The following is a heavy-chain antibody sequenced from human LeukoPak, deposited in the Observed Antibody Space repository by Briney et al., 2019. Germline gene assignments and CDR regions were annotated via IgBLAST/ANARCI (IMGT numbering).Heavy chain of an antibody. V-gene: IGHV3-7*04. J-gene: IGHJ4*02. D-gene: IGHD3-10*01. Sequence: GGSLRLSCAASGFIFSSYWMSWVRQAPGKGLEWVANIKQDGSEKYYVDSVKGRFTISRDNAKNSLYLQMNSLRAEDTAVYYCARGGPGLGSYFDYWGQGTLVSVSS. CDR2: IKQDGSEK. CDR1: GFIFSSYW. CDR3: ARGGPGLGSYFDY.